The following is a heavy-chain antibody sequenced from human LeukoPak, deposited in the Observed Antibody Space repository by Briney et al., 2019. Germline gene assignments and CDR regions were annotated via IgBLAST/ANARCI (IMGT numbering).Heavy chain of an antibody. D-gene: IGHD3-3*01. CDR3: ARDRAWNYFDY. J-gene: IGHJ4*02. CDR1: GFTFNSYA. Sequence: GGSLRLSCAASGFTFNSYAMSWVRQAPGKGLEWVSIISASGGSTYYADSVKGRFTISRDNSKNTLYLQMNSLRAEDTAVYYCARDRAWNYFDYWGQGTLVTVSS. V-gene: IGHV3-23*01. CDR2: ISASGGST.